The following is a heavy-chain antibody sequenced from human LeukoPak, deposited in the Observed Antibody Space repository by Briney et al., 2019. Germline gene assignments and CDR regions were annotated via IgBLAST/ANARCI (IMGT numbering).Heavy chain of an antibody. CDR2: ISSSSHSI. CDR3: ARGGVYYYYGMDV. CDR1: GFAFSNYN. D-gene: IGHD3-16*01. J-gene: IGHJ6*02. V-gene: IGHV3-48*04. Sequence: GGSLRLSCAASGFAFSNYNMNWVRQAPGKGLEWVSYISSSSHSIYYADSVKGRFTISRDYAKNSLFLQMNSLRAEDTAVYYCARGGVYYYYGMDVWGQGTTVTVSS.